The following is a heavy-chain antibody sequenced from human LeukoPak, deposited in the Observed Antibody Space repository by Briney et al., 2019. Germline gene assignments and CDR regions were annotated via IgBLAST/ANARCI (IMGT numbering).Heavy chain of an antibody. CDR3: ATDGPTMVRGENYYYYYMDV. D-gene: IGHD3-10*01. CDR1: GFTFSSYW. Sequence: GGSLRLSCAASGFTFSSYWMSWVRQAPGKGLEWVANIKQGGSEKYYVDSVKGRFTISRDNAKNSLYLQMNSLRAEDTAVYYCATDGPTMVRGENYYYYYMDVWGKGTTVTISS. J-gene: IGHJ6*03. CDR2: IKQGGSEK. V-gene: IGHV3-7*04.